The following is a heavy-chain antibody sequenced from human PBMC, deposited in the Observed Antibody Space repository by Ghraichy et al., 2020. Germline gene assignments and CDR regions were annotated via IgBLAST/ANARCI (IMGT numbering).Heavy chain of an antibody. J-gene: IGHJ5*02. CDR2: IIPIFGTA. CDR1: GGTFSSYA. V-gene: IGHV1-69*06. CDR3: AMVQWELPPGLWFDP. Sequence: SVKVSCKASGGTFSSYAISWVRQAPGQGLEWMGGIIPIFGTANYAQKFQGRVTITADKSTSTAYMELSSLRSEDTAVYYCAMVQWELPPGLWFDPWGQGTLVTVSS. D-gene: IGHD1-26*01.